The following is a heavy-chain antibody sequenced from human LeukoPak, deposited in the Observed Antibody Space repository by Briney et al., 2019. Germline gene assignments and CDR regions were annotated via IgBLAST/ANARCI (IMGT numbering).Heavy chain of an antibody. D-gene: IGHD6-13*01. CDR3: ASSTGQQLDPAPFDY. CDR1: GYTFTSYY. Sequence: ASVKVSFKASGYTFTSYYMHWVRPAPGQGLEWMGIINPSGGSTSYAQKFQGRVTMTRDTSTSTVYMELSSLRSEDTAVYYCASSTGQQLDPAPFDYWGQGTLVTVSS. J-gene: IGHJ4*02. V-gene: IGHV1-46*01. CDR2: INPSGGST.